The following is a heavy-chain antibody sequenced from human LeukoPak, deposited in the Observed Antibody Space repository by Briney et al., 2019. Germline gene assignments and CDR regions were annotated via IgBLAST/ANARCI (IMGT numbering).Heavy chain of an antibody. J-gene: IGHJ4*02. D-gene: IGHD1-26*01. CDR2: FYYGANT. CDR3: ARGIVGIIPIDY. V-gene: IGHV3-53*01. Sequence: GGSLRLSCAASGFTVSTNYMNWVRQAPGKGLEWVSLFYYGANTYYTDSVKGRFTISRDDSKNTLYLQMNSLRAEDTAVYYCARGIVGIIPIDYWGQGTLVTVSS. CDR1: GFTVSTNY.